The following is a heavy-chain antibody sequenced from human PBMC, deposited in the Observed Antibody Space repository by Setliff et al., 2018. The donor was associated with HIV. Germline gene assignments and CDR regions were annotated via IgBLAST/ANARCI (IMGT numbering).Heavy chain of an antibody. CDR2: LSYEGTNK. V-gene: IGHV3-30*04. CDR1: GFKFSSSA. CDR3: ARSGPDCGYKFDSWGFEI. J-gene: IGHJ3*02. Sequence: GSLRLSCAASGFKFSSSALHWVRQVPGKGLEWVAVLSYEGTNKYYADSVGGRFTISRDNAKNSLYLQMNSLRAEDTAVYYCARSGPDCGYKFDSWGFEIWGQGTMVTVSS. D-gene: IGHD5-18*01.